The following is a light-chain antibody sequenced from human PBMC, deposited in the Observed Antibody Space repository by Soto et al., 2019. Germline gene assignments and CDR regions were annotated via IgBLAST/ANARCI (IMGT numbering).Light chain of an antibody. J-gene: IGKJ3*01. V-gene: IGKV3-20*01. CDR2: DTT. Sequence: EIVLTQSPGTLSLSPGDAAILSCRASQSVTSNYVAWHQHKPGQAPRLLIYDTTTRATGIPDRFSGSGSGTDFTLTIARLEPEDFAIYYCQQYGGAPFTFGPGNRVDIK. CDR3: QQYGGAPFT. CDR1: QSVTSNY.